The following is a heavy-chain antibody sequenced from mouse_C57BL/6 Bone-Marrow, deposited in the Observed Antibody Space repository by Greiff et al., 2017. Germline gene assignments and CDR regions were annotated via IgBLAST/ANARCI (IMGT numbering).Heavy chain of an antibody. Sequence: EVQGVESGGGLVQPGGSLKLSCAASGFTFSDYYMYWVRQTPEKRLEWVAYISNGGGSTYYPDTVKGRFTISRDNAENTLYLQMSRLKSEDTAMYYCARGVGDEAWFAYWGQGTLVTVSA. D-gene: IGHD1-1*01. CDR1: GFTFSDYY. J-gene: IGHJ3*01. V-gene: IGHV5-12*01. CDR2: ISNGGGST. CDR3: ARGVGDEAWFAY.